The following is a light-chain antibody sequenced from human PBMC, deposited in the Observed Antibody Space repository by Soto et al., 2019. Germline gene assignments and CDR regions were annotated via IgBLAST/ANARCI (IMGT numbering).Light chain of an antibody. V-gene: IGKV1-39*01. CDR2: AAS. CDR3: RQSYTGPYT. J-gene: IGKJ2*01. CDR1: QSISGY. Sequence: DIQMTQSPSSLSASVGDRVTITCRASQSISGYLSWYYQRPGKAPKLLISAASTLQSGVPSRFSGSGSGTDFTLTISRLQPEDSATYYCRQSYTGPYTFGQGTKLEVK.